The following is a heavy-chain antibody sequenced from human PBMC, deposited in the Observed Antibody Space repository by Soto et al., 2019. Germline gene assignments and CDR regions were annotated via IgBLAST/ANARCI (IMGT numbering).Heavy chain of an antibody. CDR2: TYYRSKWCN. CDR1: GDSVSSNSAA. J-gene: IGHJ5*02. V-gene: IGHV6-1*01. Sequence: SQTLSLTCDISGDSVSSNSAAWNWIRQSPSRGLEWLGRTYYRSKWCNDYAVSVRGRITINPDTSKNQFSLQLKSVTPDDTAVYYCARGRAACRGDWMDLWGQGTQVTVSS. D-gene: IGHD6-13*01. CDR3: ARGRAACRGDWMDL.